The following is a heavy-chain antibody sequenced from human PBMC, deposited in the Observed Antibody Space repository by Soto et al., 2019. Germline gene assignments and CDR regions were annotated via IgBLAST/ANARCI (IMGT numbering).Heavy chain of an antibody. CDR1: GGTFSSYT. D-gene: IGHD6-6*01. Sequence: SVKVSCKASGGTFSSYTISWVRQAPGQGLEWMGRIIPILGIANYAQKFQGRVTITADKSTSTAYMELSSLRSEDTAVYYCARGGQQLAPFFDYWGQGTLVTVSS. J-gene: IGHJ4*02. CDR2: IIPILGIA. CDR3: ARGGQQLAPFFDY. V-gene: IGHV1-69*02.